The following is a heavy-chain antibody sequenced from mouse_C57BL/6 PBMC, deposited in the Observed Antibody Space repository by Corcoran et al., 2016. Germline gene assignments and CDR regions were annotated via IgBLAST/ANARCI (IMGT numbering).Heavy chain of an antibody. D-gene: IGHD1-1*01. J-gene: IGHJ1*03. CDR3: ARRYGSSYWYFDV. V-gene: IGHV1-26*01. Sequence: EVQLQQSGPELVKPGASVKISCKASGYTFTDYYMNWVKQSHGKSLEWIGDINPNNGGTSYNQKFKDKATLTVDKSSSTAYMELRSLTSEDSAVYYCARRYGSSYWYFDVWGTGTTVTVSS. CDR2: INPNNGGT. CDR1: GYTFTDYY.